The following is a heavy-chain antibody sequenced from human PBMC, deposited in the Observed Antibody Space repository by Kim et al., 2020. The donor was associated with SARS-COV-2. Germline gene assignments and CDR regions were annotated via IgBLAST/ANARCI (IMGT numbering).Heavy chain of an antibody. D-gene: IGHD3-10*01. V-gene: IGHV4-34*01. CDR3: ASHGSGSPPAN. Sequence: SETLSLTCAVYGGSFSGYYWSWIRQPPGKGLEWIGEINHSGSTNYNPSLKSRVTISVDTSKNQFSLKLSSVTAADTAVYYCASHGSGSPPANWGQGTPVTVSS. CDR1: GGSFSGYY. CDR2: INHSGST. J-gene: IGHJ4*02.